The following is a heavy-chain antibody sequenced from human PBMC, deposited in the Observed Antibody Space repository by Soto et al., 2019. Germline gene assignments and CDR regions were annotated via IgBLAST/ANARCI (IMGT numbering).Heavy chain of an antibody. CDR2: ISGRGGST. CDR3: AKNWDTSFSSSSN. V-gene: IGHV3-23*01. Sequence: EVQVLESGGGLVQAGGSLRLSCSASGFSFSTYAMSWVRQAPGKGLEWVSAISGRGGSTYYAVSVKGRFTISRDNSKNTLYLQMNRRRAEDTAVYYCAKNWDTSFSSSSNCGQGTLVTVSS. CDR1: GFSFSTYA. J-gene: IGHJ4*02. D-gene: IGHD6-6*01.